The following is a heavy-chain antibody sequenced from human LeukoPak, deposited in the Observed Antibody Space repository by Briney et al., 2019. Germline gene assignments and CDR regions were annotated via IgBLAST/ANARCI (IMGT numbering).Heavy chain of an antibody. CDR1: GGTFSSYA. J-gene: IGHJ4*02. CDR3: AIGRPHHYGSGRYHFDY. CDR2: IIPIFGTA. D-gene: IGHD3-10*01. V-gene: IGHV1-69*13. Sequence: SVKVSCKASGGTFSSYAISWVRQAPAQGLEWMGGIIPIFGTANYAQKFQGRVTLTADESTSTSYVELSSLRAEDKTVYYCAIGRPHHYGSGRYHFDYWGQGTLVTVSS.